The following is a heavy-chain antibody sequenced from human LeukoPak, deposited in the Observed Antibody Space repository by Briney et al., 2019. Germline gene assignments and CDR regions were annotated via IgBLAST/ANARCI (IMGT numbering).Heavy chain of an antibody. V-gene: IGHV3-49*04. CDR1: EFRFGEYA. Sequence: GALRPSCSASEFRFGEYAMSRVRPAPGKGPGCGGFLWSQTYGGTPGYAASVEGRFTISRDDSKRIAYLQMNSLKTEDTAVYYCSRGGGYGSGNYNLYYFDSWGQGTLVTVSS. CDR2: LWSQTYGGTP. CDR3: SRGGGYGSGNYNLYYFDS. J-gene: IGHJ4*02. D-gene: IGHD3-10*01.